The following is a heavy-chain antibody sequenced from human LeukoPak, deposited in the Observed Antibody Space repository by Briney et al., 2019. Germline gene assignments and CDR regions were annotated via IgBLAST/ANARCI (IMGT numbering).Heavy chain of an antibody. J-gene: IGHJ3*02. D-gene: IGHD2-15*01. CDR3: ARTYSPDAFNI. CDR1: GFTFSRFG. V-gene: IGHV3-30*02. CDR2: ILYDGSEK. Sequence: GGSLRLSCAASGFTFSRFGMHWVRQAPGQGLEWVSFILYDGSEKYYADSVKGRFTISRDNSRNTLSLQMSSLRVEDTAVYYCARTYSPDAFNICGQGTMVTVSS.